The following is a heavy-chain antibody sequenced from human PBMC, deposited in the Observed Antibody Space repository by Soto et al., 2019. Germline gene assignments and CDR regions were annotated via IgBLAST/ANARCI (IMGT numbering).Heavy chain of an antibody. D-gene: IGHD1-26*01. CDR1: GDSISGYY. CDR3: ARARYYGAKNEF. V-gene: IGHV4-59*01. Sequence: SETLSLTCTVSGDSISGYYWSWIRQPPGKRPEWLGCIYSSGSTKYNPSLRSRVTLSIDTPRSQFSLRLNSVTAADTAVYYCARARYYGAKNEFWGQGTLVTVSS. J-gene: IGHJ4*02. CDR2: IYSSGST.